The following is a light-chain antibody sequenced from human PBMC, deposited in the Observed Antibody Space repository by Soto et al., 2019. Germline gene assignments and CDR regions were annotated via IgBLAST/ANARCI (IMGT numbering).Light chain of an antibody. CDR2: DIN. CDR3: CSLTTSHTYV. Sequence: SVLTQPASVSGSPGQSITISCTGTSSDVGNYIFVSWYRQHPGKAPKLMIYDINNRPSGVSNRFSGSKSGNTASLTISGLQADDEADYYCCSLTTSHTYVFGSGTKVTVL. CDR1: SSDVGNYIF. V-gene: IGLV2-14*01. J-gene: IGLJ1*01.